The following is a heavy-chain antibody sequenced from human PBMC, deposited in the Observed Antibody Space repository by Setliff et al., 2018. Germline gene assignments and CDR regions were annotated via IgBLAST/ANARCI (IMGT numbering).Heavy chain of an antibody. Sequence: ASVKVSCKASGYTFTGYYMHWVRQAPGQGLEWMGWINPNSGGTNYAQKFQGWATMTRDTSISTAYMELSRLRSDDTAVYYCARRRYYYDSSGYRWGGFYFDYWGQGTLVTVS. CDR3: ARRRYYYDSSGYRWGGFYFDY. CDR1: GYTFTGYY. J-gene: IGHJ4*02. V-gene: IGHV1-2*04. CDR2: INPNSGGT. D-gene: IGHD3-22*01.